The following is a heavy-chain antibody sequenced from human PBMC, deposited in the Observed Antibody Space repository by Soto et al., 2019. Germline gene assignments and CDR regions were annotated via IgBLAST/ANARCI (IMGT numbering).Heavy chain of an antibody. J-gene: IGHJ4*02. V-gene: IGHV3-23*04. CDR1: GFTFSLSA. Sequence: EVQLVESGGGFVQPGESLRLSCAASGFTFSLSAMSWVRQAPGRGLEWVSSISGGGSSTDYAESVKGRFTISRDNSKNTVHLQMNSLRAEDTAVYYCARGPEYDILTGCDFWGLGALVTASS. D-gene: IGHD3-9*01. CDR3: ARGPEYDILTGCDF. CDR2: ISGGGSST.